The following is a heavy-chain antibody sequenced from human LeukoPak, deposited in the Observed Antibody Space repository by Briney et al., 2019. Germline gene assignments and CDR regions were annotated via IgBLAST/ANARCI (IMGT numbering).Heavy chain of an antibody. CDR2: IYTSGST. V-gene: IGHV4-61*02. Sequence: SETLSLTCTVSGGSISSGSYYWSWIRQPAGKGLEWIGRIYTSGSTNYNPSLKSRVTISVDTSKNQFSLKLSSVTAADTAVYYCARVSWSLFDYWGQGTLVTVSS. J-gene: IGHJ4*02. CDR1: GGSISSGSYY. CDR3: ARVSWSLFDY. D-gene: IGHD1-1*01.